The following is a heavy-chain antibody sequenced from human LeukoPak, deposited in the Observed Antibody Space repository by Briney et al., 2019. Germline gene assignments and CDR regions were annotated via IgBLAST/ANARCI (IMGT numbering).Heavy chain of an antibody. D-gene: IGHD3-16*01. CDR2: VTTIDPRV. CDR1: GFTFSSYA. Sequence: GGSLRLSCAASGFTFSSYAMSWVRQAPGKGLEWVASVTTIDPRVYYADSVRGRFTISRDTANNSVFLDMNALTAEDTGVYYCARDPSRDRFQYYDHWGQGALVTVSS. J-gene: IGHJ1*01. CDR3: ARDPSRDRFQYYDH. V-gene: IGHV3-21*01.